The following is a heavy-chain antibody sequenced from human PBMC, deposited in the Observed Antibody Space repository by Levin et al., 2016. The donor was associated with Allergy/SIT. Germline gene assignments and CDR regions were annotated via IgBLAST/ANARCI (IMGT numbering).Heavy chain of an antibody. CDR2: TYYRSKWYT. CDR1: GDSVSSNSAA. Sequence: SQTLSLTCAISGDSVSSNSAAWNWIRQSPSRGLEWLGRTYYRSKWYTDYAVSLKSRITVYPDTAKNQFTLQLSSVTPDDTAIYYCARFRHWTELGNYFDTWGQGSLVTVSS. V-gene: IGHV6-1*01. CDR3: ARFRHWTELGNYFDT. J-gene: IGHJ4*02. D-gene: IGHD1-1*01.